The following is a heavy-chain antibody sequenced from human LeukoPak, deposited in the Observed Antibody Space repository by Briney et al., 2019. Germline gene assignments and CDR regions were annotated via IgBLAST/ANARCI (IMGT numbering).Heavy chain of an antibody. CDR1: GFTFSSYE. J-gene: IGHJ4*02. V-gene: IGHV3-48*03. CDR3: ARGFDRSFDY. Sequence: GGSLRLSCAASGFTFSSYEMNWVRQAPGKGLEWVSYISSSGSTIYYADSVKGRFTISRDNAKNSLYLQMNSLRAEDTAVYYCARGFDRSFDYWGQGTLVTVSS. CDR2: ISSSGSTI. D-gene: IGHD3-22*01.